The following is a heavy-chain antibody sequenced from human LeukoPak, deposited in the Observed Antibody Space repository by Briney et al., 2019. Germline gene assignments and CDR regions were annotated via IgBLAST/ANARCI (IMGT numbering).Heavy chain of an antibody. D-gene: IGHD1-26*01. V-gene: IGHV4-59*08. Sequence: SETLSLTCTVSGGSISSYFWSWIRRPPGKGLEWIAYIYDSGNTHYNPSLRSRASISLDTSKNLCSLRLSSVTAADTAVYYCARHVIYSGGYSYWFDPWGLGTLVTVSS. CDR1: GGSISSYF. J-gene: IGHJ5*02. CDR3: ARHVIYSGGYSYWFDP. CDR2: IYDSGNT.